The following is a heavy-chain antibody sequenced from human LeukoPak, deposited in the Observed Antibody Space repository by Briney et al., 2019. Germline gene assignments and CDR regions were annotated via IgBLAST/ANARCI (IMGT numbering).Heavy chain of an antibody. Sequence: GGSLRLSCAASGFTFSSYGMHWVRQAPGKGLEWVAFIRYDGSNKYYADSVKGRFTISRDNSKNTLYLQMNSLRAEGTAVYYCARERDGYYYDSSGYFDYWGQGTLVTVSS. CDR3: ARERDGYYYDSSGYFDY. D-gene: IGHD3-22*01. V-gene: IGHV3-30*02. CDR1: GFTFSSYG. CDR2: IRYDGSNK. J-gene: IGHJ4*02.